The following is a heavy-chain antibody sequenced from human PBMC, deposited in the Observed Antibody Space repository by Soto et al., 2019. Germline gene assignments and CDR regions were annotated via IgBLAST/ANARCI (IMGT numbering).Heavy chain of an antibody. Sequence: ASVKVSCKASGYTFNLHAIHWVRQAPGQRLEWMGYINTGNGNTKYSENVQARITITRDNSATTAHMKLRSLRYEDTGVYYYARRASRHFDYWGQGTLVTVSS. V-gene: IGHV1-3*04. J-gene: IGHJ4*02. CDR2: INTGNGNT. CDR1: GYTFNLHA. D-gene: IGHD6-13*01. CDR3: ARRASRHFDY.